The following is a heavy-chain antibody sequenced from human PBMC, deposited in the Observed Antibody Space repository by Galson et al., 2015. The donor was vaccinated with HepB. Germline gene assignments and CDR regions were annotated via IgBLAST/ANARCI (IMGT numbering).Heavy chain of an antibody. CDR2: ISYDGSNK. J-gene: IGHJ4*02. D-gene: IGHD6-19*01. V-gene: IGHV3-30-3*01. CDR3: ARGGYSSGWYLRNYYFDY. CDR1: GFTFSSYA. Sequence: SLRLSCAASGFTFSSYAMHWVRQAPGKGLEWVAVISYDGSNKYYADSVKGRFTISRDNSKNTLYLQMNSLRAEDTAVYYCARGGYSSGWYLRNYYFDYWGQGTLVTVSS.